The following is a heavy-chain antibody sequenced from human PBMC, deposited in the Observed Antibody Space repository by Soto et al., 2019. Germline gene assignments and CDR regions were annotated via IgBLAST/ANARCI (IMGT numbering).Heavy chain of an antibody. V-gene: IGHV4-61*01. D-gene: IGHD3-3*01. Sequence: QVQLQESGPGLVKPSETLSLTCTVSGGSVSSGSYYWSWIRQPPGKGLEWIGYIYYSGSTNYNPSLKSRVTISVDTSKNQFSLKLSSVTAADTAVYYCASSARGLRFLEWTPRPFDYWGQGTLVTVSS. CDR1: GGSVSSGSYY. CDR2: IYYSGST. CDR3: ASSARGLRFLEWTPRPFDY. J-gene: IGHJ4*02.